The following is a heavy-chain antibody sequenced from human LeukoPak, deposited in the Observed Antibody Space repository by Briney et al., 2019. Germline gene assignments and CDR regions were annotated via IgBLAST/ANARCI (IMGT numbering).Heavy chain of an antibody. CDR3: ARHGSSRSPFYP. Sequence: SETLSLTCTVSGGSISRYYWSWIRQPPGKGLEWIGYIYDSGSTNFNPSLKSRVTISVDTSKHQFSLKLSSVTAADTAVYYCARHGSSRSPFYPWGQGTLVIVSS. V-gene: IGHV4-59*08. CDR2: IYDSGST. D-gene: IGHD6-13*01. CDR1: GGSISRYY. J-gene: IGHJ5*02.